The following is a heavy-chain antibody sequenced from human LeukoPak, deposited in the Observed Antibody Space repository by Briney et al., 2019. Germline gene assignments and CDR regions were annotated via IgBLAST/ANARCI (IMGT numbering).Heavy chain of an antibody. D-gene: IGHD6-19*01. J-gene: IGHJ4*02. Sequence: GASVKVSCKASGYSFTSYAMNWVRQAPGQGLEWMGWINTNTGNPTYAQGFTGRCVFSLDTSVSTAYLQISSLKAEDTAVYSCARVAEYSSGWYDPFDYWGQGTPVTVSS. CDR1: GYSFTSYA. V-gene: IGHV7-4-1*02. CDR2: INTNTGNP. CDR3: ARVAEYSSGWYDPFDY.